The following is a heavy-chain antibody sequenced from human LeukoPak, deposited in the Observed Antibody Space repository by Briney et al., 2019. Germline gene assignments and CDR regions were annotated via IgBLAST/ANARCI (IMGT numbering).Heavy chain of an antibody. CDR1: GFTFIDYY. Sequence: GGSLRLSCAVSGFTFIDYYMTWIRQAPGKGLEWDSYISASGSTKYFADSVKGRFTISRDNAENSLYLQMDNLRAEDTAVYYCARFSRDVSRDLFPDYYYYMDVGGKGTTVTVSS. D-gene: IGHD5-24*01. V-gene: IGHV3-11*01. CDR2: ISASGSTK. CDR3: ARFSRDVSRDLFPDYYYYMDV. J-gene: IGHJ6*03.